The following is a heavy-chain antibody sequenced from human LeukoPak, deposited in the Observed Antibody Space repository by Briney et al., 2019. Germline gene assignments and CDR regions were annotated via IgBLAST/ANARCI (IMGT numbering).Heavy chain of an antibody. CDR1: GDSISTYH. J-gene: IGHJ4*02. D-gene: IGHD5-18*01. CDR3: ARDKRHSYGRYFDH. Sequence: SETPSLTCNVSGDSISTYHWNWIRKPPGRGLEWIGYMQSTGNSNYNPSLKSRVSMSVDTSKNRIVLNLSSVTAADTAVYYCARDKRHSYGRYFDHWGQGLLVTVSP. CDR2: MQSTGNS. V-gene: IGHV4-59*01.